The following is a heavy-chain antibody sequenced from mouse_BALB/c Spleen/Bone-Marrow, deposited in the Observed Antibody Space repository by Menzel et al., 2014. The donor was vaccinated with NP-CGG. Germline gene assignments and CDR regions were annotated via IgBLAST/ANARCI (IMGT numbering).Heavy chain of an antibody. CDR1: GYTFSSYW. D-gene: IGHD2-4*01. CDR2: ILPGSGST. Sequence: QVQLKHSGAELMKPGASVKISCKATGYTFSSYWIEWVKQRPGHGLEWIGEILPGSGSTNYNEKFKGKATFTADTSSNTAYMQLSSLTSEDSAVYYCARRGLRRGYYFDYWGQGTTLTVSS. V-gene: IGHV1-9*01. J-gene: IGHJ2*01. CDR3: ARRGLRRGYYFDY.